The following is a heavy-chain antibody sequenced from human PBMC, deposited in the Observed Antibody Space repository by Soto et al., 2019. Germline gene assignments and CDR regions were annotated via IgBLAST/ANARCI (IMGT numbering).Heavy chain of an antibody. J-gene: IGHJ4*02. Sequence: GESLKISCKGSEYVFTSYWIGWARQEPGKGLEWMGIIYPGDSHTRYNPSFQGHVTISAAKYITTAFLQWSSLRASDTAMYYCASQIYDSDTGPNFQYYFDSWGQGTPVTVSS. CDR3: ASQIYDSDTGPNFQYYFDS. V-gene: IGHV5-51*01. D-gene: IGHD3-22*01. CDR2: IYPGDSHT. CDR1: EYVFTSYW.